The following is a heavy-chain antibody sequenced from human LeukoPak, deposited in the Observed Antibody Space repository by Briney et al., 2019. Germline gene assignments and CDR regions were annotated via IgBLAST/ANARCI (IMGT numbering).Heavy chain of an antibody. J-gene: IGHJ4*02. CDR1: GGSISSSSYY. D-gene: IGHD3-10*01. CDR3: ARRNTGGGEYYFDY. CDR2: IYYSGST. V-gene: IGHV4-39*01. Sequence: PSETLSLTCTVYGGSISSSSYYWGWIRQPPGKGLEWIGSIYYSGSTYYNPSLKSRVAISVDTSKNQFSLKLSSVTAADTAVYYCARRNTGGGEYYFDYWGQGTLVTVSS.